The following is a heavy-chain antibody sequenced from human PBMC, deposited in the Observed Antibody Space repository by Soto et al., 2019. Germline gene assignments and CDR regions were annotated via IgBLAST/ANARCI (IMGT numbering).Heavy chain of an antibody. J-gene: IGHJ4*02. CDR3: ATVKRRITIFGVAIIPYYFDY. V-gene: IGHV1-24*01. D-gene: IGHD3-3*01. CDR2: FDPEDGET. Sequence: ASVKVSCKVSGYTLTELSMHWVRQAPGKGLEWMGGFDPEDGETIYAQKFQGRVTMTEDTSTDIAYMELSSLRSEDTAVYYCATVKRRITIFGVAIIPYYFDYWGQGTLVTVSS. CDR1: GYTLTELS.